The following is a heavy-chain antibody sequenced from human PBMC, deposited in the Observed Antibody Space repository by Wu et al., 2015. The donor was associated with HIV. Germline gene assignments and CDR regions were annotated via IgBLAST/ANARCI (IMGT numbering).Heavy chain of an antibody. CDR2: ISAYNGNT. J-gene: IGHJ4*02. D-gene: IGHD3-9*01. CDR1: GYTFTSYG. CDR3: ARGAIDFYDILTGFTRTDYFDY. V-gene: IGHV1-18*01. Sequence: QVQLVQSGAEVKKPGASVKVSCKASGYTFTSYGISWVRQAPGQGLEWMGWISAYNGNTNYAQKLQGRVTMTTDTSTSTAYMELRSLRSDDTAVYYCARGAIDFYDILTGFTRTDYFDYWGQGTLVTVSS.